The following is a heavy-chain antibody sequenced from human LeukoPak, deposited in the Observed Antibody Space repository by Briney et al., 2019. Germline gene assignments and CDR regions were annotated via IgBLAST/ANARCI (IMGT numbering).Heavy chain of an antibody. CDR2: IRYDGGNK. V-gene: IGHV3-30*02. CDR3: AKDGRYYYDSSGYYSP. CDR1: GFTFSSYG. D-gene: IGHD3-22*01. J-gene: IGHJ5*02. Sequence: PGGSLRLSCAASGFTFSSYGMHWVRQAPGKGLEWVAFIRYDGGNKYYADSVKGRFTISRDNSKNTLYLQMNSLRAEDTAVYYCAKDGRYYYDSSGYYSPWGQGTLVTVSS.